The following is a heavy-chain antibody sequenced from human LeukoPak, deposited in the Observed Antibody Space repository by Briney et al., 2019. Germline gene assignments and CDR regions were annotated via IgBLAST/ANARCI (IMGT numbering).Heavy chain of an antibody. CDR3: ARDGTEGAFDI. CDR2: IYYSGTT. J-gene: IGHJ3*02. D-gene: IGHD3/OR15-3a*01. CDR1: GGSMNNYY. Sequence: SETLSLTCTVSGGSMNNYYWSWIRQPPGKGLEWIGYIYYSGTTNYNPSLKSRVTISVDTSKNQFSLKLSSVTAADTAVYYCARDGTEGAFDIWGQGTMVTVSS. V-gene: IGHV4-59*12.